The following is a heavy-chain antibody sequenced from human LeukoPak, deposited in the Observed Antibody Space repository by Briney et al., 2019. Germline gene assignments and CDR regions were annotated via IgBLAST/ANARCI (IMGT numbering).Heavy chain of an antibody. CDR2: ISYSGTSI. D-gene: IGHD1-1*01. CDR1: GFTFNTYS. CDR3: ATSASGVQLWRSLHY. Sequence: GGSLRLSCVASGFTFNTYSMNWVRQAPGKGLEWVSYISYSGTSIYYADSVKGRFTISRDSAKNSLYLQINSLRAEDTAVYYCATSASGVQLWRSLHYWGQGTLVTVSS. J-gene: IGHJ4*02. V-gene: IGHV3-48*01.